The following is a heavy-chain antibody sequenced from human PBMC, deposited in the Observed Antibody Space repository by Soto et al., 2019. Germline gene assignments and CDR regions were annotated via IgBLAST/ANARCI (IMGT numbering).Heavy chain of an antibody. D-gene: IGHD3-16*02. CDR1: GGSISSSSYY. CDR2: IYYSGST. CDR3: ATETYYDYVWGSYRSY. V-gene: IGHV4-39*01. J-gene: IGHJ4*02. Sequence: ASETLSLTCTVSGGSISSSSYYWGWIRQPPGKGLEWIGSIYYSGSTYYNPSLKSRVTISVDASKNQFSLKLSSVTAADTAVYYXATETYYDYVWGSYRSYWGQGTLVTVSS.